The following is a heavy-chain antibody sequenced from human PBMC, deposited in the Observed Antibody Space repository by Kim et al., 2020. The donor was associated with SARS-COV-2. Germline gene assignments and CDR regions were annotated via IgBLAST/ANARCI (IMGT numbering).Heavy chain of an antibody. CDR3: ARVVYSSGWYLSEYNWFDP. Sequence: SQTLSLTCAISGDSVSSNSAAWNWIRQSPSRGLEWLGRTYYRSKWYNDYAVSVKSRITINPDTSKNQFSLQLNSVTPEDTAVYYCARVVYSSGWYLSEYNWFDPWGQGTLVTVSS. D-gene: IGHD6-19*01. J-gene: IGHJ5*02. CDR2: TYYRSKWYN. CDR1: GDSVSSNSAA. V-gene: IGHV6-1*01.